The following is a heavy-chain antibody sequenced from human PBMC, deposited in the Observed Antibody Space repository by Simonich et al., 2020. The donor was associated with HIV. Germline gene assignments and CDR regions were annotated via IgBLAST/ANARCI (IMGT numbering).Heavy chain of an antibody. CDR1: GYSISSGYY. Sequence: QVQLQESGPGLVKPSETLSLTCAVSGYSISSGYYCGWIRQPPGKGLEWIGSIYHSGSTYYNPSLKSRVTISVDTSKNQFSLKLSSVTAADTAVYYCARVMQQQLDRYYYYGMDVWGQGTTVTFSS. CDR3: ARVMQQQLDRYYYYGMDV. J-gene: IGHJ6*02. CDR2: IYHSGST. V-gene: IGHV4-38-2*01. D-gene: IGHD6-13*01.